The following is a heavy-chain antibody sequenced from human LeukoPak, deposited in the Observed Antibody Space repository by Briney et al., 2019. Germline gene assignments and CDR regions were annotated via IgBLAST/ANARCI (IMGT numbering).Heavy chain of an antibody. CDR2: ISHTSDSI. CDR1: GFTFRIYG. D-gene: IGHD5-24*01. Sequence: PGGSLRLSCVASGFTFRIYGMNWVRQAPGKGPEWVSYISHTSDSILYADSVKGRFTMSRDNAKKSLYLQMNSLRAEDSAVCYCARATRNGYDYWGQGTLVTVSS. CDR3: ARATRNGYDY. V-gene: IGHV3-48*01. J-gene: IGHJ4*02.